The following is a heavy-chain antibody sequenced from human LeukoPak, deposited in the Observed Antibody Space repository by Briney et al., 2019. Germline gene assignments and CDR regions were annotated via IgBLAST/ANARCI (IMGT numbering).Heavy chain of an antibody. Sequence: SETLSLTCTVSGGSISSGGYYWSWICQHPGTGLEWIGYIYYSGSTYYNPSLKSRVTISVDTSKNQFSLKLSSVTAADTAVYYCVRVAVVIPRYFDYWGQGTLVTVSS. CDR1: GGSISSGGYY. J-gene: IGHJ4*02. CDR3: VRVAVVIPRYFDY. V-gene: IGHV4-31*03. CDR2: IYYSGST. D-gene: IGHD3-3*01.